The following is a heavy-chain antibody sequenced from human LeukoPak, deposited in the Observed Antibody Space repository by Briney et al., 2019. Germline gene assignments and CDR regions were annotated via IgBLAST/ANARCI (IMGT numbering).Heavy chain of an antibody. CDR3: AKTLLGGYSSSWYNLGY. CDR1: GFTFSSYA. Sequence: GGSLRLSCAASGFTFSSYAMSWVRQAPGKGLEWVSAISGSGGSTYYADSVKGRFTISRDNSENTLYLQMNSLRAEDTAVYYCAKTLLGGYSSSWYNLGYWGQGTLVTVSS. D-gene: IGHD6-13*01. J-gene: IGHJ4*02. CDR2: ISGSGGST. V-gene: IGHV3-23*01.